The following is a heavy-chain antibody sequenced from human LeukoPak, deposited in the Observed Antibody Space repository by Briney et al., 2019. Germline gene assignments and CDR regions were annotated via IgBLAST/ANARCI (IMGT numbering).Heavy chain of an antibody. J-gene: IGHJ6*02. CDR3: ARDDDFWSGYDYYGMDV. V-gene: IGHV3-66*01. Sequence: QPGGSLRLSCAASGFTVSSNYMSWVRQAPGKGLEWVSVIYSGGSTYYADSVKGRFTISRDNSKNTLYLQMNSLRAEDTAVYYCARDDDFWSGYDYYGMDVWGQGTTVTVSS. CDR1: GFTVSSNY. CDR2: IYSGGST. D-gene: IGHD3-3*01.